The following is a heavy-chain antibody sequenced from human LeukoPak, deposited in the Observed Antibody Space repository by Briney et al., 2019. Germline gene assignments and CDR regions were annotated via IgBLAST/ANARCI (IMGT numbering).Heavy chain of an antibody. CDR1: GFTFSSQW. D-gene: IGHD6-19*01. J-gene: IGHJ4*02. CDR3: ARDLSSGLYSSGWYWGY. CDR2: IKQDGSEK. V-gene: IGHV3-7*01. Sequence: PGGSLRLSCAASGFTFSSQWMSWVRQAPGKGLEWVANIKQDGSEKYYVDSVKGRFTISRDNAKNSLYLQMNSLRAEDTAVYYCARDLSSGLYSSGWYWGYWGQGTLVTVSS.